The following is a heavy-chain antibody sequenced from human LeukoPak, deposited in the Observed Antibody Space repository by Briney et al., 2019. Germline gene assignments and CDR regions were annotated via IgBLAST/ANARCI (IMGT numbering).Heavy chain of an antibody. J-gene: IGHJ4*02. D-gene: IGHD4-23*01. CDR2: INSDGSGT. CDR3: SKGGTTVVDY. Sequence: GGSLRLSCVASGFIFSSHAMSWVRHAPGKGLVWVARINSDGSGTTYANSVKGRFTISRDNAKNTLYLQMNSLRDEDTAVYYCSKGGTTVVDYWGQGTLVTVSS. CDR1: GFIFSSHA. V-gene: IGHV3-74*01.